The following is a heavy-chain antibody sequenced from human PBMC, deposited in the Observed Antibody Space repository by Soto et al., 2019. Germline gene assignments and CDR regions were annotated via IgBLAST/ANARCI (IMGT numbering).Heavy chain of an antibody. V-gene: IGHV3-23*01. J-gene: IGHJ5*02. CDR1: GFGISNYA. D-gene: IGHD2-2*03. Sequence: EVQLMESGGGLVQPGGSLRLSCAASGFGISNYAMSWVRQAPGKGLEWVSGIGGSGDDTYYADSVKGRFIVSRDIIKSTLFLQMNGLRAEDPALYYGAKMDIVVMPGSSWFDPWGQGTLVTVSS. CDR2: IGGSGDDT. CDR3: AKMDIVVMPGSSWFDP.